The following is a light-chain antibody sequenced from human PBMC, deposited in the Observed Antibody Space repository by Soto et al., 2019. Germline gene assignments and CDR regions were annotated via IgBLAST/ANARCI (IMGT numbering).Light chain of an antibody. J-gene: IGKJ4*01. CDR2: AAS. CDR1: QGISNS. V-gene: IGKV1-27*01. Sequence: DIQMTQSPSSLAASVGGRVTITCRASQGISNSLAWYQQKPGKVPGLLIYAASTLHSGVPSRFSGSGSGTYFTLTISSLQPEDVATYYCQKYNGAPLTFGGGTKVDIK. CDR3: QKYNGAPLT.